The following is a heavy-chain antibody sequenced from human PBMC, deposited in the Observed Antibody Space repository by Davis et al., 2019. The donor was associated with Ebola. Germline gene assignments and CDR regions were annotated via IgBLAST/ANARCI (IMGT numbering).Heavy chain of an antibody. CDR1: GYTFTNYG. Sequence: AASVKVSCKASGYTFTNYGITWVRQAPGQGLEWMGWMNPNSGNTGYAQKFQGRVTMTRNTSISTAYMELSSLRSEDTAVYYCAREATYTSNDSSGYWGQGTLVTVSS. CDR3: AREATYTSNDSSGY. D-gene: IGHD3-22*01. J-gene: IGHJ4*02. V-gene: IGHV1-8*02. CDR2: MNPNSGNT.